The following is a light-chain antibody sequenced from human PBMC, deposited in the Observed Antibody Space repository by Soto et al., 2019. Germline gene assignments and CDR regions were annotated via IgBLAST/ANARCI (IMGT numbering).Light chain of an antibody. V-gene: IGKV1-33*01. CDR3: QKYDDVPQ. CDR1: QDTTNH. Sequence: DIQMTQSPSSLSASVGDTVTITCQASQDTTNHLNWYQQKPGKAPNLLIYDASHLETGVPSRFSGSGSGTYFTLTISSLQPEDIATYYCQKYDDVPQFGPGTKVDF. J-gene: IGKJ3*01. CDR2: DAS.